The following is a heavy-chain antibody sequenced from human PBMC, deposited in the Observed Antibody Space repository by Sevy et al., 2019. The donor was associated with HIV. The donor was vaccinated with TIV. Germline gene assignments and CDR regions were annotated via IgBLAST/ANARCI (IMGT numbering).Heavy chain of an antibody. J-gene: IGHJ2*01. Sequence: GGSLRLSCAASGFTVSGNYMSWVRQAPGKGLEWVSGIFSGGNTHFADSVKGRFTISRDNSKNTLSLQMNSLSAEDTAVYYCARAVEDYSGSSAWDWYFELWGRGTLVTVSS. CDR1: GFTVSGNY. CDR2: IFSGGNT. D-gene: IGHD3-22*01. CDR3: ARAVEDYSGSSAWDWYFEL. V-gene: IGHV3-66*01.